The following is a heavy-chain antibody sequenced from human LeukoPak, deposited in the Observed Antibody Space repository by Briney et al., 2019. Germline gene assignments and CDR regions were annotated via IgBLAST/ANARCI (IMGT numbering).Heavy chain of an antibody. CDR1: GFTFGSYA. J-gene: IGHJ5*02. Sequence: GGSLRLSCEASGFTFGSYAMYWVRQAPGKGLEWVAGIFGSGGSAHYADSVKGRFTISRDKSKNTVYLQMNSLRFEDTAMYYCARNWFDPWGQGTLVTVSS. CDR3: ARNWFDP. V-gene: IGHV3-23*01. CDR2: IFGSGGSA.